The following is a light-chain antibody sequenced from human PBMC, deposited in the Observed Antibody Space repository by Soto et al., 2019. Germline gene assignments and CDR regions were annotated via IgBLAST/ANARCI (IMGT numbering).Light chain of an antibody. J-gene: IGLJ1*01. CDR3: SSYTSGFYV. CDR2: DVS. CDR1: SSDVGGYNY. Sequence: QSALTQPASVSGSPGQSITISCTGTSSDVGGYNYVSWYQQHPGKSPKLMIYDVSDRPSGVSNRFSGSNSGNTASLTISGLQSEDEADYYCSSYTSGFYVFGTGTKLTVL. V-gene: IGLV2-14*01.